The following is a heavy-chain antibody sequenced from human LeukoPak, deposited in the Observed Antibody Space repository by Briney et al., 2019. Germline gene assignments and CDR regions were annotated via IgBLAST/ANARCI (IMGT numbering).Heavy chain of an antibody. Sequence: PGGSLRLSCAASGFTFSSYWMHWVRQAPGKGLVWVSRINTDGSSTSNADSVKGRSTISRDDAKNTLYLQMNSLRAEDTAVYYCARDSKRYYGNYWFDPWGQGTLVTVSS. J-gene: IGHJ5*02. CDR1: GFTFSSYW. CDR2: INTDGSST. CDR3: ARDSKRYYGNYWFDP. V-gene: IGHV3-74*01. D-gene: IGHD3-9*01.